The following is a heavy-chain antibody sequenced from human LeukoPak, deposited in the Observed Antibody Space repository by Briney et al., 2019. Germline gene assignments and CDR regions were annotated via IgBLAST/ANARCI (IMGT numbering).Heavy chain of an antibody. CDR1: GFNFRSYW. J-gene: IGHJ4*02. V-gene: IGHV3-7*01. D-gene: IGHD1-1*01. CDR3: ASGELDSLYYFDY. Sequence: PGGSLRLSCAASGFNFRSYWMSWVRQAPGKGLEWVATINQDGSEKYFMDSLKGRLIISRDNAKNSLHLQMNSLRAEDTAVYYCASGELDSLYYFDYWGQGTLVTVSS. CDR2: INQDGSEK.